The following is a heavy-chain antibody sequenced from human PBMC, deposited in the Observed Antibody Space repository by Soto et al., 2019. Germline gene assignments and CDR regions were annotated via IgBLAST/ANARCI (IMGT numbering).Heavy chain of an antibody. Sequence: QVQLVESGGGVVQPGRSLRLSCAASGFTFSSYGMHWVRRAPGKGLEWVAVISYDGSNKYYADSVKGRFTISRDNSKNTLYLQMNSLRAEDTAVYYCAKSHDYGDYAPLDYWGQGTLVTVSS. CDR2: ISYDGSNK. J-gene: IGHJ4*02. V-gene: IGHV3-30*18. D-gene: IGHD4-17*01. CDR3: AKSHDYGDYAPLDY. CDR1: GFTFSSYG.